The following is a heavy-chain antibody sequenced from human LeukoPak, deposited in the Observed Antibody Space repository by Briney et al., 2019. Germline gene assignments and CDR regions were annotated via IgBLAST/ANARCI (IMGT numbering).Heavy chain of an antibody. CDR3: ARGGSRHDPARRAHNWFDP. V-gene: IGHV3-21*01. J-gene: IGHJ5*02. CDR2: ITSSSSYV. Sequence: GGSLRLSCEASGFTFSTYNMNWVRQAPGKRLEWVSSITSSSSYVFYADSVKGRFTISRDNAKNSLYLQMNSLRAEDTAVYYCARGGSRHDPARRAHNWFDPWGQGTLVTVSS. D-gene: IGHD1-26*01. CDR1: GFTFSTYN.